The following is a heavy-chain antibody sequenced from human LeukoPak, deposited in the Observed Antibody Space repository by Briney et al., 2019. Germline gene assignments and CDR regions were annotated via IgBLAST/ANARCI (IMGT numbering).Heavy chain of an antibody. J-gene: IGHJ4*02. V-gene: IGHV3-30*18. CDR2: ISYDGSNK. CDR1: GFTFSSYG. CDR3: AKDGFDY. Sequence: GGSLRLSCAASGFTFSSYGMHWVRQAPGQGLEWVAVISYDGSNKYYADSVKGRFTISRDNSKNTLYLQMNSLRAEDTAVYYCAKDGFDYWGQGTLVTVSS.